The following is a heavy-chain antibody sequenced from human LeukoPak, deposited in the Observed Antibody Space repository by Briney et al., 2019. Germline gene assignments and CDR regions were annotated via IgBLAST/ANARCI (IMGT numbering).Heavy chain of an antibody. D-gene: IGHD3-22*01. Sequence: SETLSLTCTVSGGSISSSSSYWGWIRQPPGKGLEGIGNIYYSGSTYYNPSLKSRVTISVDTSKNQFSLKLSSVTAADTAVYYCARVEYYYDSSGYYHPLFDIWGQGTMVTVSS. CDR1: GGSISSSSSY. CDR3: ARVEYYYDSSGYYHPLFDI. V-gene: IGHV4-39*07. J-gene: IGHJ3*02. CDR2: IYYSGST.